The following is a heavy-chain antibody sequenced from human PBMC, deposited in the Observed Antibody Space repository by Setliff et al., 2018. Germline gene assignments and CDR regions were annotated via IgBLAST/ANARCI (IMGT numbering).Heavy chain of an antibody. V-gene: IGHV4-59*01. CDR3: VRGGSAWAWHYQL. Sequence: SETLSLTCTVSGGSISGYYWTWIRQTPEMGLEWIGHIHSRGNTHINPSLGSRVSMSVDTYQNQCSLKVSSMTSADTAVYYCVRGGSAWAWHYQLWGRGVLVTVSS. D-gene: IGHD3-16*01. CDR2: IHSRGNT. J-gene: IGHJ2*01. CDR1: GGSISGYY.